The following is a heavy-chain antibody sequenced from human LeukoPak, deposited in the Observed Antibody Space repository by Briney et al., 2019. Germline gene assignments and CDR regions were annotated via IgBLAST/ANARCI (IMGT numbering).Heavy chain of an antibody. Sequence: SETLSLTCSVSRGSISSHYWTWIRQPPGKGLEWIGYIYYSGSTNYNPSLKRRVTMSVDRSRNQFSLKLASVTSADTAVYYCAREHPGATAFWGRGIQVTVSS. CDR3: AREHPGATAF. J-gene: IGHJ4*02. D-gene: IGHD1-26*01. CDR2: IYYSGST. CDR1: RGSISSHY. V-gene: IGHV4-59*11.